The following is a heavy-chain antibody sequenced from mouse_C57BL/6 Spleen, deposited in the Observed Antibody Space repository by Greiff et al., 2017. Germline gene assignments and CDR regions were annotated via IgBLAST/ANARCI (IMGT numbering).Heavy chain of an antibody. J-gene: IGHJ4*01. CDR3: TRTTVDYYAMDY. D-gene: IGHD1-1*01. Sequence: QVQLQQPGAELVRPGSSVKLSCKASGYTFTDYEMHWVKQTPVHGLEWIGAIDPETGGTAYNQKFKGKAILTADKSSSTAYMELRSLTSEDSAVYYCTRTTVDYYAMDYWGQGTSVTVSS. CDR1: GYTFTDYE. CDR2: IDPETGGT. V-gene: IGHV1-15*01.